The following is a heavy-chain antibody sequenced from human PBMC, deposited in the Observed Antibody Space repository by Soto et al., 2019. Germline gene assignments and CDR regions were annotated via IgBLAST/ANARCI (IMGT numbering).Heavy chain of an antibody. CDR1: GFTVSSNY. CDR2: LYSGGST. D-gene: IGHD3-10*01. J-gene: IGHJ4*02. CDR3: AREVPYGSGTYFDY. Sequence: GGSLRLSCAVSGFTVSSNYMSWVRQAPGKGLEWVSSLYSGGSTYYADSVKGRFTISRDNSKNTLYLQMISLRADDTAVYYCAREVPYGSGTYFDYWGQGTLVTVSS. V-gene: IGHV3-66*01.